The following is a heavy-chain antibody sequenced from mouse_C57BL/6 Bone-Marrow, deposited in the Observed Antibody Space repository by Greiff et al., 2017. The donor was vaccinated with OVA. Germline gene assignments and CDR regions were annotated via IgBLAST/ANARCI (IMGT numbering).Heavy chain of an antibody. D-gene: IGHD1-1*01. CDR1: GYTFTSYW. CDR3: ASERVITTVGGYFDV. Sequence: VQLQQPGAELVKPGASVKLSCKASGYTFTSYWMHWVKQRPGQGLEWIGMIHPNSGSTNYNEKFKSKATLTVDKSSSTAYMQLSSLTSEDSAVYYCASERVITTVGGYFDVWGTGTTVTVSS. V-gene: IGHV1-64*01. CDR2: IHPNSGST. J-gene: IGHJ1*03.